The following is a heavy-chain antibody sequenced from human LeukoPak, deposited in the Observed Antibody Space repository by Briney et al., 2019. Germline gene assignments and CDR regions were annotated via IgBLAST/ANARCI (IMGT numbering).Heavy chain of an antibody. J-gene: IGHJ4*02. CDR1: GGSISSSSYY. CDR3: AREYYDYVWGSYRYPRYFDY. CDR2: IYYSGST. D-gene: IGHD3-16*02. Sequence: SETLSLTCTASGGSISSSSYYWGWIRQPPGKGLEWIGSIYYSGSTYYNPSLKSRVTISVDTSKNQFSLKLSSVTAADTAVYYCAREYYDYVWGSYRYPRYFDYWGQGTLVTVSS. V-gene: IGHV4-39*01.